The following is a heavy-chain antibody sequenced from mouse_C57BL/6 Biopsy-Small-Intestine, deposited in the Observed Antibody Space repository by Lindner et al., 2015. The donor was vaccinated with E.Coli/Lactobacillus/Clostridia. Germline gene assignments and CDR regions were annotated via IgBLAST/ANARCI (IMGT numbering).Heavy chain of an antibody. V-gene: IGHV5-6*01. CDR2: MSSGGSHI. Sequence: VQLQESGGDLVKPGGSLKLSCAASGFTFGDYSMSWARQTPDKRLEWVATMSSGGSHIYYPDSVKGRFTISRDNANNTLYLQMSSLKSEDTAMYYCARGEGFAYWGQGTLVTVSA. CDR1: GFTFGDYS. CDR3: ARGEGFAY. J-gene: IGHJ3*01.